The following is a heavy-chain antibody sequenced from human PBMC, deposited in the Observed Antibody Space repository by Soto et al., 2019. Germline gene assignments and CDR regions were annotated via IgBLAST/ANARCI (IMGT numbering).Heavy chain of an antibody. CDR2: IYTSGST. Sequence: SETLSLTFTVSGGSISGYYWSWVRQPAGKGLEWIGRIYTSGSTNYNPTLKSRVTMSVDTSKNQFSLKLSSVTAADTAVYYCASSEYSSSSEGSFDYWGQGTLVTAS. J-gene: IGHJ4*02. V-gene: IGHV4-4*07. CDR1: GGSISGYY. CDR3: ASSEYSSSSEGSFDY. D-gene: IGHD6-6*01.